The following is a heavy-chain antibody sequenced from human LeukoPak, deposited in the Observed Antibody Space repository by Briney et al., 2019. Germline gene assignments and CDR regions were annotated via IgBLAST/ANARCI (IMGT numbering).Heavy chain of an antibody. J-gene: IGHJ6*03. V-gene: IGHV4-59*01. Sequence: PSETLSLTCTVSGGSISSYYWSWIRQPPGKGLEWIGYIYYSGSTNYNPSLKSRVTISVDTSKNQFSLKLSSVTAADTAVYYCARTTEGGYSYGYFYYYMDVWGEGTTVTISS. CDR1: GGSISSYY. D-gene: IGHD5-18*01. CDR3: ARTTEGGYSYGYFYYYMDV. CDR2: IYYSGST.